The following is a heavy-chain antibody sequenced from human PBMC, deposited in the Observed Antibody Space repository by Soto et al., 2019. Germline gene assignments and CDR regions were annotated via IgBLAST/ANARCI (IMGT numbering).Heavy chain of an antibody. CDR2: IYYSGST. CDR1: GCSISSGGYY. V-gene: IGHV4-31*03. J-gene: IGHJ4*02. CDR3: ARVVREFSGYYYIQHFDY. Sequence: PSETLSLTCTVSGCSISSGGYYWSWIRQHPGKGLEWIGYIYYSGSTYYNPSLKSRVTISVDTSKNQFSLKLSSVTAADTAVYYCARVVREFSGYYYIQHFDYWGQAPLVTVSS. D-gene: IGHD3-22*01.